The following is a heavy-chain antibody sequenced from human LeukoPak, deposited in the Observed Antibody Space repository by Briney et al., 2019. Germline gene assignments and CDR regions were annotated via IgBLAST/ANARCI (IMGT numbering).Heavy chain of an antibody. D-gene: IGHD2-21*02. J-gene: IGHJ6*03. Sequence: SETLSLTCTVSGGSISSGTYYWGWIRQPPGKGMEWMGSILYSGSTYYNPSLKSRVTISVATSKNQFSLKLTSVTAADTAVYYCARICRDRRDYYYYYMDVWGKGTTVTVSS. V-gene: IGHV4-39*01. CDR3: ARICRDRRDYYYYYMDV. CDR2: ILYSGST. CDR1: GGSISSGTYY.